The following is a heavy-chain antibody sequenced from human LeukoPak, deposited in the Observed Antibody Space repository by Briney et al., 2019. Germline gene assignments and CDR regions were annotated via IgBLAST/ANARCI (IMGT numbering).Heavy chain of an antibody. Sequence: GESLKISCKGSGYSFIRYWIGWVRQMPGKGLEWMGVISPGDSETRYSPAFQGQVTISADKSISTAYLQWSSLKASDTAVYYCARFPAEIMVTDGKYYYYYYMDVWGKGTTVTISS. V-gene: IGHV5-51*01. CDR3: ARFPAEIMVTDGKYYYYYYMDV. D-gene: IGHD2-21*02. CDR2: ISPGDSET. J-gene: IGHJ6*03. CDR1: GYSFIRYW.